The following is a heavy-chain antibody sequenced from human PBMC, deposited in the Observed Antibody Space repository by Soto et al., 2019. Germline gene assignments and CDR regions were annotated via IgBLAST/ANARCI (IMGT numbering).Heavy chain of an antibody. CDR2: IKSKTDGGTT. CDR3: ATSRYTVTTVPNV. J-gene: IGHJ6*04. D-gene: IGHD4-4*01. Sequence: GGSLRLSCAASGLTFNDAWLSWVRQAPGKGLEWVGRIKSKTDGGTTHYAAPVKDRFTVSRDDSKNTVYLEMNTLKTEDTAVYYCATSRYTVTTVPNVWGKGTTVTVSS. CDR1: GLTFNDAW. V-gene: IGHV3-15*01.